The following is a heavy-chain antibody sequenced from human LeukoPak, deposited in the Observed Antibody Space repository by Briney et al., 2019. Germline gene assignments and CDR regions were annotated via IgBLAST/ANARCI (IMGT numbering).Heavy chain of an antibody. D-gene: IGHD3-22*01. CDR2: IGTYAGNT. V-gene: IGHV1-18*01. CDR1: DYTFTSYG. CDR3: ARVGDSSVHSHNLDY. J-gene: IGHJ4*02. Sequence: ASVKVSCKASDYTFTSYGISWVRQAPGQGLEWMGWIGTYAGNTNYAQNLQGRVTMTTDTSTGTAYMELRSLRSDDTAMYYCARVGDSSVHSHNLDYWGQGTLVTVSS.